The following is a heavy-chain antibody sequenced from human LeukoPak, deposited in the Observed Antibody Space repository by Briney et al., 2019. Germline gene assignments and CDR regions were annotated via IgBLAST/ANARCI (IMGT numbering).Heavy chain of an antibody. J-gene: IGHJ6*02. D-gene: IGHD2-2*01. CDR2: IYYSGST. Sequence: SETLSLTCTVSGGSISSYYWSWIRQPPGKGLEWIGYIYYSGSTNYNPSLKSRVTISVDTSKNQFFLKLSSVTAADTAVYYCARGHSSSTSCRYYYYGMDVWGQGTTVTVSS. CDR3: ARGHSSSTSCRYYYYGMDV. V-gene: IGHV4-59*01. CDR1: GGSISSYY.